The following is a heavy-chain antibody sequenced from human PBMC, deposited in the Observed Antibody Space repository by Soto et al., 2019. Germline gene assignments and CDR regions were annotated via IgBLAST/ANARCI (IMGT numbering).Heavy chain of an antibody. CDR2: ISYDGSNK. D-gene: IGHD1-26*01. CDR1: GFTFSSYA. J-gene: IGHJ4*02. Sequence: PGGSLRLSCAASGFTFSSYAMHWVRQAPGKGLEWVAVISYDGSNKYYADSVKGRFTISRDNSKNTLYLQMNSLRAEDTAVYYCARDLEVGALDYWGQGTLVTVSS. V-gene: IGHV3-30-3*01. CDR3: ARDLEVGALDY.